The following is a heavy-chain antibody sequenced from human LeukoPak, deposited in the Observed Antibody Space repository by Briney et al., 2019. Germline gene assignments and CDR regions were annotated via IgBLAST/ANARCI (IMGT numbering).Heavy chain of an antibody. J-gene: IGHJ4*02. CDR2: IKTSGGRT. Sequence: GASVKVSCKASGYTFTSNHMHWVRQAPGQGLEWMGMIKTSGGRTSYAKKVQGRVAMTRDTSTSTVYMELSSLRSDDTAVYYCAVQVAGTVYWGQETLVTVSS. CDR3: AVQVAGTVY. D-gene: IGHD6-19*01. V-gene: IGHV1-46*04. CDR1: GYTFTSNH.